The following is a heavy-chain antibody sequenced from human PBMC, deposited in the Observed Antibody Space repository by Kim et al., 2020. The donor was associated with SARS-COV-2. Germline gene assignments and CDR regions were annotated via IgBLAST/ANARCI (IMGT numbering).Heavy chain of an antibody. V-gene: IGHV3-48*03. J-gene: IGHJ4*02. CDR1: GFTFSNYE. Sequence: GGSLRLSCAASGFTFSNYEMNWVRQAPGKGLEWVSYISNTDSSTDYADSVRGRFTISRDNAKNSLYLQMNSLRAEDTAVYYCTRDDHTVADFESWGQGTL. CDR3: TRDDHTVADFES. D-gene: IGHD2-2*02. CDR2: ISNTDSST.